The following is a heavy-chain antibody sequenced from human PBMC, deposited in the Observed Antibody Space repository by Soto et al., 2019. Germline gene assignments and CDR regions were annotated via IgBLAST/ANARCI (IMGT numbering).Heavy chain of an antibody. J-gene: IGHJ4*02. CDR3: ARDKRDFRFMEWSYYFAD. V-gene: IGHV3-30-3*01. CDR2: ISYDGSNK. CDR1: GFTFSSYA. Sequence: QVQLVESGGGVVQPGRSLRLSCTASGFTFSSYAMHWVRQAPGKGLEWVAVISYDGSNKYYADSVKGRFTISRDNSKNKLYRQIKSLRDKETTVYYSARDKRDFRFMEWSYYFADWGQGSVVTVSS. D-gene: IGHD3-3*01.